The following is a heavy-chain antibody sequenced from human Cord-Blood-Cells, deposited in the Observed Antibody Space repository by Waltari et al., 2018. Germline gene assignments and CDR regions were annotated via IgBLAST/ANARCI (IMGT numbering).Heavy chain of an antibody. CDR3: ARDRDSSSWFDY. V-gene: IGHV3-21*01. Sequence: EVQLVESGGGLVKPGGSLRLSWAASGFTFSSDTMNWVRQAPGKGLEWVSSISSSSSYIYYADSVKGRFTISRDNAKNSLYLQMNSLRAEDTAVYYCARDRDSSSWFDYWGQGTLVTVSS. J-gene: IGHJ4*02. D-gene: IGHD6-13*01. CDR1: GFTFSSDT. CDR2: ISSSSSYI.